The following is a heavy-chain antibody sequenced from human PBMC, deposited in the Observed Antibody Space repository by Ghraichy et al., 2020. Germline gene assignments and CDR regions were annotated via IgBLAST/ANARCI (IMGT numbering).Heavy chain of an antibody. CDR3: ARQQQLVPVEGGYFDL. CDR1: GYSFTSYW. D-gene: IGHD6-13*01. CDR2: IYPGDSDT. J-gene: IGHJ2*01. Sequence: GESLNISCKGSGYSFTSYWIGWVRQMPGKGLEWMGIIYPGDSDTRYSPSFQGQVTISADKSISTAYLQWSSLKASDTAMYYCARQQQLVPVEGGYFDLWGRGTLVTVSS. V-gene: IGHV5-51*01.